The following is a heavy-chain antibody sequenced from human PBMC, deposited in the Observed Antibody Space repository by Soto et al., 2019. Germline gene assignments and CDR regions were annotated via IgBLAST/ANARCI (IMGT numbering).Heavy chain of an antibody. CDR2: INHSGST. CDR1: GWSFSGYY. Sequence: PSETLSLTCAVYGWSFSGYYWSWIRQPPGKGLEWIGEINHSGSTNYNPSLKSRVTISVDTSKNQFSLKLSSVTAADTAVYYCARSILWFGELTYYMDVWGKGTTVTVSS. J-gene: IGHJ6*03. D-gene: IGHD3-10*01. CDR3: ARSILWFGELTYYMDV. V-gene: IGHV4-34*01.